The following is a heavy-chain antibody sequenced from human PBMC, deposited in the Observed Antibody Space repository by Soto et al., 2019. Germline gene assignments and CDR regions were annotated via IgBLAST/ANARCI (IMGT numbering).Heavy chain of an antibody. CDR1: GGTFSDYA. Sequence: QVQVVQSGAEVKKPGSSVKVSCKASGGTFSDYAISWVRQAPGHGLEWVGGIIPLTETPVYAQTVQGRLTITADEVTSAAYMELSSLRSDDTAVYFCAVRTRNSWTCDIWGQGPLVTVSS. CDR3: AVRTRNSWTCDI. D-gene: IGHD1-1*01. V-gene: IGHV1-69*01. CDR2: IIPLTETP. J-gene: IGHJ4*02.